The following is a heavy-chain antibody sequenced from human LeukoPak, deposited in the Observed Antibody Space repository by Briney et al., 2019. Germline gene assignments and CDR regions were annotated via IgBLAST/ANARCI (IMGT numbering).Heavy chain of an antibody. J-gene: IGHJ4*02. Sequence: SETLSLTCTVSGGSISSYYWSWIRQPPGKGPEWIGRIYTSGSTNYNPSLKSRVTMSVDTSKNQFSLKLRSVTAADTAVYYCARSTLFYDILTGFDYWGQGTLVTVSS. CDR2: IYTSGST. CDR3: ARSTLFYDILTGFDY. D-gene: IGHD3-9*01. V-gene: IGHV4-4*07. CDR1: GGSISSYY.